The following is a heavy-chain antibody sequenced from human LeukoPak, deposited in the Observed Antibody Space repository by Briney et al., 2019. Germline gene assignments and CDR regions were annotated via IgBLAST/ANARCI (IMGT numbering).Heavy chain of an antibody. CDR3: ATGYDSSGYPNQYYYYGMDV. Sequence: GASVKVSCMVSGYTLTELSMHWVRQAPGKGLEWMGGFDPEDGETIYAQKFQGRVTMTEDTSTDTAYMELSSLRSEDTAVYYCATGYDSSGYPNQYYYYGMDVWGQGTTVTVSS. V-gene: IGHV1-24*01. D-gene: IGHD3-22*01. CDR1: GYTLTELS. J-gene: IGHJ6*02. CDR2: FDPEDGET.